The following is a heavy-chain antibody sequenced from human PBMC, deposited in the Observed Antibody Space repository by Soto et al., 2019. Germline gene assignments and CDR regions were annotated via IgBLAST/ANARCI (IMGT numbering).Heavy chain of an antibody. V-gene: IGHV1-69*13. D-gene: IGHD2-15*01. Sequence: GAPVPVSFMASGCTFSSYAISWVLPARGQGVEWMGGIIPICSTANYAQKHQGRVTITAGESTSTAYMELSSLRSEDTAGYYCARVACSCGSCYSYYYYYYGMDVWGQGTTVTVSS. CDR3: ARVACSCGSCYSYYYYYYGMDV. CDR2: IIPICSTA. CDR1: GCTFSSYA. J-gene: IGHJ6*02.